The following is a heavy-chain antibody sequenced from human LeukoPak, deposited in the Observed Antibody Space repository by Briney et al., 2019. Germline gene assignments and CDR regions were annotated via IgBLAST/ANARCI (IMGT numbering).Heavy chain of an antibody. CDR2: INHSWST. Sequence: PSETLSLTCTVSGYSISNNFYWAWIRQSPGKGLEWIVSINHSWSTYYNPSLKSRVTISVDTSKNQFSLKLSSVTAADTAVYYCARVVGSSSSSFAFDIWGQGTMVTVSS. D-gene: IGHD6-6*01. V-gene: IGHV4-38-2*02. J-gene: IGHJ3*02. CDR1: GYSISNNFY. CDR3: ARVVGSSSSSFAFDI.